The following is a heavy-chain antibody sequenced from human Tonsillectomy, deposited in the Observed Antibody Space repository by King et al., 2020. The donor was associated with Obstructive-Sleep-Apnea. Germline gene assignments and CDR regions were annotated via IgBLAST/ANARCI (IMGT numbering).Heavy chain of an antibody. CDR1: GGSISSYY. D-gene: IGHD3-10*01. CDR2: IYYSGST. Sequence: PLQESGPGLVKPSETLSLTCTVSGGSISSYYWSWLRQPPGKGLEWIGYIYYSGSTNYNPSLKSRVTISVDTSKNQFSLKLSSVTAADTAVYYCARATPGFYYGMDVWGQGTTVTVSS. CDR3: ARATPGFYYGMDV. J-gene: IGHJ6*02. V-gene: IGHV4-59*01.